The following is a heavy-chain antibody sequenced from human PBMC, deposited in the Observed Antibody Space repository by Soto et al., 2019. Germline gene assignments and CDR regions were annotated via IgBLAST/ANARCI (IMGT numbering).Heavy chain of an antibody. J-gene: IGHJ4*02. CDR1: GGSISSYY. CDR3: ASVPGP. V-gene: IGHV4-59*12. CDR2: IYHSGST. Sequence: PSETLSLPCTVSGGSISSYYWSWIRQPPGKGLEWIGYIYHSGSTYYNPSLKSRVTITVDRSKNQFSLKLSSVTAADTAVYYCASVPGPWGQGTLVTVSS. D-gene: IGHD2-2*01.